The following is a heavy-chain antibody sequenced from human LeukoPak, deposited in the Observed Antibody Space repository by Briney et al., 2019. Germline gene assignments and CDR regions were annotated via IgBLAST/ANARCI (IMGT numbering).Heavy chain of an antibody. CDR2: IKQDGSEK. CDR1: GLTFSNAW. CDR3: ARESDFYGADY. V-gene: IGHV3-7*01. J-gene: IGHJ4*02. Sequence: GGSLRLSCAASGLTFSNAWMSWVRQAPGKGLEWVANIKQDGSEKYYVDSVKGRFTISRDNAKNSLYLQMNSLRAEDTAVYYCARESDFYGADYWGQGTLVTVSS. D-gene: IGHD2/OR15-2a*01.